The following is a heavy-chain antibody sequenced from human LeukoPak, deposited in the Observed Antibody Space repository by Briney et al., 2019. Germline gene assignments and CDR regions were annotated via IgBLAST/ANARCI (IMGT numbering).Heavy chain of an antibody. J-gene: IGHJ4*02. D-gene: IGHD6-13*01. CDR2: IRYDGSNK. V-gene: IGHV3-30*02. CDR3: AKVKQYSSSWYVIDY. CDR1: GFTFSSYG. Sequence: PGRSLRLSCAASGFTFSSYGMHWVRQAPGKGLEWVAFIRYDGSNKYYADSVKGRFTISRDNSKNTLYLQMNSLRAEDTAVYYCAKVKQYSSSWYVIDYWGQGTLVTVSS.